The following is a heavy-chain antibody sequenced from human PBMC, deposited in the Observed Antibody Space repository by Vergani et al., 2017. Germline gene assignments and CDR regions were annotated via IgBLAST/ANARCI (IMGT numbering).Heavy chain of an antibody. J-gene: IGHJ5*02. CDR2: IIPIFGTA. CDR3: AREWAAYYYDSSGYRYNWFDP. V-gene: IGHV1-69*01. D-gene: IGHD3-22*01. Sequence: QVQLVQSGAEVKKPGSSVKVSCKASGGTFSSYAISWVRQAPGQGLEWIGGIIPIFGTANYAQKFQGRVTITADESTSTAYMELSSLRSEDTAVYYCAREWAAYYYDSSGYRYNWFDPWGQGTLVTVSS. CDR1: GGTFSSYA.